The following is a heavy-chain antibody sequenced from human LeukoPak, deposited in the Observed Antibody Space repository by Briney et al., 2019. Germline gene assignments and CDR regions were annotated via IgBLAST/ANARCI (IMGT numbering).Heavy chain of an antibody. J-gene: IGHJ4*02. Sequence: SETLSLTCTVSGGSLSSYYWSRIRQPPGKGLEWIGYIYYSGSTNYNPSLKSRVTISVDTSKNQFSLKLSSVTAADTAVYYCARSAPSYYYASSALISMTDWGQGTLVTVSS. CDR3: ARSAPSYYYASSALISMTD. D-gene: IGHD3-22*01. V-gene: IGHV4-59*01. CDR2: IYYSGST. CDR1: GGSLSSYY.